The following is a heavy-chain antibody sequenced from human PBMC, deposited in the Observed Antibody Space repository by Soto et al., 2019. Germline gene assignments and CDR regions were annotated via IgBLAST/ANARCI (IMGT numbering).Heavy chain of an antibody. CDR1: GGIFSNFA. D-gene: IGHD6-19*01. V-gene: IGHV1-69*01. CDR3: ARVGLGAYDY. J-gene: IGHJ4*02. Sequence: QVPLVQSGAAVKKPGSSVKVSCKASGGIFSNFAFNWMRQAPGQGLEWMGGIIPTLGTPHYAQKFLARVTITADESTRTVYMEMSSLTVEETAVYYGARVGLGAYDYWGEGALGIVSS. CDR2: IIPTLGTP.